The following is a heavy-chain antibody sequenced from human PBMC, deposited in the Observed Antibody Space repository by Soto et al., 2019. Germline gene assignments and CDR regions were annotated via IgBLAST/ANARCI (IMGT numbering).Heavy chain of an antibody. CDR3: AKVLGYCSGGSCYSLESQSFQVLDY. Sequence: HPGGSLRLSCAASGFTFSSYAMSWVRQAPGKGLEWVSAISGSVGCTYYADSVKGRFTISRDNSKNTLYLQMNSLRAEDTAVYYCAKVLGYCSGGSCYSLESQSFQVLDYWGQGTLVTVSS. CDR2: ISGSVGCT. J-gene: IGHJ4*02. D-gene: IGHD2-15*01. CDR1: GFTFSSYA. V-gene: IGHV3-23*01.